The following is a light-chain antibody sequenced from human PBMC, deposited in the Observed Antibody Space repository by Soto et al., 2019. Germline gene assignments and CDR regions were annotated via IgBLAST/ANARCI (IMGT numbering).Light chain of an antibody. Sequence: EIVLTQSPATLSLSPGERATLSCRASQSVSSYLAWYQQKPGQAPRLLIYDASNRATGIPARFSGSGSGTDFTLTISSLEPEDFAVYYCQQYNMWPRTFGQGTKVDIK. CDR2: DAS. V-gene: IGKV3-11*01. CDR3: QQYNMWPRT. CDR1: QSVSSY. J-gene: IGKJ1*01.